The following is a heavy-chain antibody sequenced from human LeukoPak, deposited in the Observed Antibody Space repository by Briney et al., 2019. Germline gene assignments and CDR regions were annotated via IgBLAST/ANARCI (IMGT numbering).Heavy chain of an antibody. J-gene: IGHJ4*02. CDR1: GYTLTSYG. D-gene: IGHD3-22*01. CDR2: ISAYNGNT. CDR3: AMGGYYYYFDY. Sequence: ASVKVSCKASGYTLTSYGISWVRQAPGQGLEWMGWISAYNGNTRYAQKFQGRVTMTRDTSISTAYMELSRLRSDDTAVYYCAMGGYYYYFDYWGQGTLVTVSS. V-gene: IGHV1-18*01.